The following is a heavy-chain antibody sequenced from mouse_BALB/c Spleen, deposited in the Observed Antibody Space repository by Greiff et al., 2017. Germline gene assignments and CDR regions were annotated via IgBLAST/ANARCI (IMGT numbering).Heavy chain of an antibody. Sequence: EVQLVESGGGLVQPGGSRKLSCAASGFTFSSFGMHWVRQAPEKGLEWVAYISSGSSTIYYADTVKGRFTISRDNPKNTLFLQMASVRSEDTAVLYCARGTHYAMDYWGQGTSVTVSS. D-gene: IGHD3-3*01. CDR2: ISSGSSTI. CDR3: ARGTHYAMDY. V-gene: IGHV5-17*02. J-gene: IGHJ4*01. CDR1: GFTFSSFG.